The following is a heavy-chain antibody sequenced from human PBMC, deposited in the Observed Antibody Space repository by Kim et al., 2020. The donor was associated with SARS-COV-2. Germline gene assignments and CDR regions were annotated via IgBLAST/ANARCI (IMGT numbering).Heavy chain of an antibody. CDR3: ARVYGY. J-gene: IGHJ4*02. V-gene: IGHV3-11*04. D-gene: IGHD3-16*01. CDR2: SAGNII. Sequence: SAGNIIHYAGAVKGRFTISRDNAKNSLYLQMTGLRVEETAVYYCARVYGYWGQGALVTVSA.